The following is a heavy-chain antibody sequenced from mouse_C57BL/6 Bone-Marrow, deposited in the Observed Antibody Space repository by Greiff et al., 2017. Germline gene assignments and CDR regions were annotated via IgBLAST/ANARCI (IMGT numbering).Heavy chain of an antibody. Sequence: QVQLQQSDAELVKPGASVKISCKVSGYTFTDHTIHWMKQRPEQGLEWIGYIYPRDGSTEYNEKFKGKATLTADKSSSTAYMQLNSLTSEDSAVXFCARRSLCDGYYGFFDYWGQGTTLTVSS. J-gene: IGHJ2*01. V-gene: IGHV1-78*01. CDR3: ARRSLCDGYYGFFDY. CDR1: GYTFTDHT. D-gene: IGHD2-3*01. CDR2: IYPRDGST.